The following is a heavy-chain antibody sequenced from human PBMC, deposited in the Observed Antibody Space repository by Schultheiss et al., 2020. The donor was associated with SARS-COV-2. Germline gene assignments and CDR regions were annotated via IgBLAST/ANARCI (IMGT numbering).Heavy chain of an antibody. CDR3: ALITFRGVIVPDLDY. CDR1: GYTFTSYY. V-gene: IGHV1-46*01. Sequence: ASVKVSCKASGYTFTSYYMYWVRQAPGQGLEWMGIINPSGGSTSYAQIFQGRVTMTRDTSTSTVYMELSSLRSDDTAVYYCALITFRGVIVPDLDYWGQGTLVTVSS. J-gene: IGHJ4*02. D-gene: IGHD3-16*02. CDR2: INPSGGST.